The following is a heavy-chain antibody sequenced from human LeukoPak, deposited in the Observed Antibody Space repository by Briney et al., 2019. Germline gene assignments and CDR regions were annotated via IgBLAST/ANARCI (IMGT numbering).Heavy chain of an antibody. Sequence: PGGSLRLSCAASGFTFSSYDMHWVRQAPGKGLEWVAVISYDGSNKYYADSVKGRFTISRDNSKNTLYLQMNSLRAEDTAVYYCAKLVYCGGDCSPGDYWGQGTLVTVSS. D-gene: IGHD2-21*02. CDR3: AKLVYCGGDCSPGDY. J-gene: IGHJ4*02. V-gene: IGHV3-30*18. CDR1: GFTFSSYD. CDR2: ISYDGSNK.